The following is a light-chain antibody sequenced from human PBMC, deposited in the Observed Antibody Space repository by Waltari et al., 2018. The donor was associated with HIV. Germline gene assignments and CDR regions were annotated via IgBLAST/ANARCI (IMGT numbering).Light chain of an antibody. V-gene: IGLV2-14*01. J-gene: IGLJ3*02. CDR2: GVD. CDR3: TSHTLTRILL. Sequence: QSALTQPSSMSGSPGQSITISCTGSSLDIGLYDFVSWYKHLPYTAPQRLIYGVDRRPLGITSRFYASKSGDVASLTISGLRAEDEADYYCTSHTLTRILLFGGGTKMTVL. CDR1: SLDIGLYDF.